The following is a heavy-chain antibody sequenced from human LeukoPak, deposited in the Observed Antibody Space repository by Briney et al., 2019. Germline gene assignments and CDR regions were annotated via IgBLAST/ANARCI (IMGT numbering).Heavy chain of an antibody. Sequence: PGGSLRLSCAASGFTFSSYAMSWVRQAPGKGLEWVSAISGSGGSTHYADSVKGRFTISRDNSKNTLYLQMNSLRAEDTAVYYCAKGGRSITMVRGVILDPFDYWGQGTLVTVSS. D-gene: IGHD3-10*01. J-gene: IGHJ4*02. CDR3: AKGGRSITMVRGVILDPFDY. CDR1: GFTFSSYA. CDR2: ISGSGGST. V-gene: IGHV3-23*01.